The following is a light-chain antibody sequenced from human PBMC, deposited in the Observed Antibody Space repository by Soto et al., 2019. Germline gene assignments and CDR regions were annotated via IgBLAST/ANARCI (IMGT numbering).Light chain of an antibody. CDR1: SSKIGAGYD. Sequence: QSVLTQPPSVSGAPGQRVTISCTGSSSKIGAGYDVHWYQHLPGTAPKLLIYGNSNRPSGVPDRFSGSKSGTSASLAITGLQAEDEADYYCQSYDSSLSAYVFGTGTKLTVL. CDR2: GNS. V-gene: IGLV1-40*01. J-gene: IGLJ1*01. CDR3: QSYDSSLSAYV.